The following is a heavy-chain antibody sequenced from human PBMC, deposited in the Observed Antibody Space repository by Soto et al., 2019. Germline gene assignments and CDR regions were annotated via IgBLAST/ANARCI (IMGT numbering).Heavy chain of an antibody. J-gene: IGHJ4*02. Sequence: SETLSLTCAVYGGSFSGYYWSWIRQPPGKGLEWIGEINHSGSTNYNPSLKSRVTISVDTSKNQFSLKLSSVTAADTAVYYCARGNLRFLEWSYRRYYFDYWGQGTLVTVS. CDR1: GGSFSGYY. CDR2: INHSGST. V-gene: IGHV4-34*01. D-gene: IGHD3-3*01. CDR3: ARGNLRFLEWSYRRYYFDY.